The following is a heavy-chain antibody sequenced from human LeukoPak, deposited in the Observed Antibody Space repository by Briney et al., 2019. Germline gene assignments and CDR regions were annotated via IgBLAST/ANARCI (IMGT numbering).Heavy chain of an antibody. J-gene: IGHJ5*02. CDR3: ARVIAAAGTSPFDP. CDR1: GYSISSGYY. Sequence: SETLSLTCTVSGYSISSGYYWGWIRQPAGKGLEWIGSIYHSGSTYYNPSLKSRVTISVDTSKNQFSLKLSSVTAADTAVYYCARVIAAAGTSPFDPWGQGTLVTVSS. D-gene: IGHD6-13*01. V-gene: IGHV4-38-2*02. CDR2: IYHSGST.